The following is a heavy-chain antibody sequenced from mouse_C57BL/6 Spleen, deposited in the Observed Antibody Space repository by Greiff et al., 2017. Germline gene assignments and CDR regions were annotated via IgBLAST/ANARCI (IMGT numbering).Heavy chain of an antibody. J-gene: IGHJ4*01. Sequence: QVQLQQSGAELVKPGASVQMSCKASCYTFTTYPLEWMKQNHGKSLAWIGNFHPYNDDTKYNEKFKGKATLTVEKSSSTVYLELSRLTSEDSAVYYCAMLYSNYARDYWGQGTSVTVSS. V-gene: IGHV1-47*01. CDR1: CYTFTTYP. CDR2: FHPYNDDT. D-gene: IGHD2-5*01. CDR3: AMLYSNYARDY.